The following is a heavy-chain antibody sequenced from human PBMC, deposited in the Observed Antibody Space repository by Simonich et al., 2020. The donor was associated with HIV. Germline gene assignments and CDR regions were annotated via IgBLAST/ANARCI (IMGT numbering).Heavy chain of an antibody. V-gene: IGHV3-30*07. CDR1: GFTFSSYA. CDR2: ISYDGSNK. J-gene: IGHJ4*02. D-gene: IGHD3-16*01. Sequence: QVQLVESGGGVVQPGRSLRLSCAASGFTFSSYAMLWVRQAPGKGLEWVAVISYDGSNKYYADSVKGRVTISRDNSKNTLYLQMNSLRAEDTAVYYCASGGSISSVWADDYWGQGTLVTVSS. CDR3: ASGGSISSVWADDY.